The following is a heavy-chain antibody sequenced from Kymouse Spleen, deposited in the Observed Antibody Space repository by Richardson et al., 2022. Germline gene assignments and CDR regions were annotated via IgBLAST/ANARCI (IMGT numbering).Heavy chain of an antibody. CDR2: ISSSSSTI. CDR3: ARDGYCSSTSCYSYYYYGMDV. D-gene: IGHD2-2*02. V-gene: IGHV3-48*02. J-gene: IGHJ6*02. Sequence: EVQLVESGGGLVQPGGSLRLSCAASGFTFSSYSMNWVRQAPGKGLEWVSYISSSSSTIYYADSVKGRFTISRDNAKNSLYLQMNSLRDEDTAVYYCARDGYCSSTSCYSYYYYGMDVWGQGTTVTVSS. CDR1: GFTFSSYS.